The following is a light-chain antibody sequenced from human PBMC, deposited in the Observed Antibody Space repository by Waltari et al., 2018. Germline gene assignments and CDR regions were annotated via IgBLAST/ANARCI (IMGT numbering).Light chain of an antibody. V-gene: IGKV3-20*01. CDR2: AAS. Sequence: EIVLTQSPGTLSLSPGERATLSCRASQSVSSSYLAWYQQKPGQAPRLLIYAASGRATGIPDRFSGSGSGTDFTLTISRLEPEDFAVYYCQQYGGSPWTFGQGTKVEIK. J-gene: IGKJ1*01. CDR3: QQYGGSPWT. CDR1: QSVSSSY.